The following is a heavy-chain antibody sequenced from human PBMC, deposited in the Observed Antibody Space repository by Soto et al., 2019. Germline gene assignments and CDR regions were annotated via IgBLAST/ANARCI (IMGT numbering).Heavy chain of an antibody. V-gene: IGHV2-5*01. D-gene: IGHD3-22*01. CDR3: ARALYYYERSSGLNWFDP. CDR1: GFSFSTNGVG. J-gene: IGHJ5*02. CDR2: IYWNDDK. Sequence: QITLRESGPTLVEPTQTLTLTCTFSGFSFSTNGVGVGWIRQPPGKALEWLALIYWNDDKLYNPSLKSRLTITKDTPKSQVVLTMTYMDPVDTGTYYCARALYYYERSSGLNWFDPCGQGTLVTVAS.